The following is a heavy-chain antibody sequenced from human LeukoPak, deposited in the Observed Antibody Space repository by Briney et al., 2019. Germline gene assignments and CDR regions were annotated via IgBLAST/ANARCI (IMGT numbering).Heavy chain of an antibody. V-gene: IGHV4-39*07. D-gene: IGHD5-24*01. CDR2: IYYSGST. Sequence: SETLSLTCTVSGGSISSSSYYWGWIRQPPGKGLEWIGSIYYSGSTYYNPSLKSRVTTSVDTSKNQFSLKLSSVTAADTAVYYCARDLLFEDMATNLLDYWGQGTLVTVSS. CDR3: ARDLLFEDMATNLLDY. CDR1: GGSISSSSYY. J-gene: IGHJ4*02.